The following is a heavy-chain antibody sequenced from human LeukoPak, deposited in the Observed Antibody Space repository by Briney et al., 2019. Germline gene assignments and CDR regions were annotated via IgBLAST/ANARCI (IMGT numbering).Heavy chain of an antibody. CDR2: INWNSDSI. D-gene: IGHD3/OR15-3a*01. Sequence: AGRSLRLSCAVSGFTSDDYAMHWVRQVPGKGLEWVSGINWNSDSIGYADSVKGRFTTSRDNAKNSLYLQMNSLTTEDTALYYCVKGRVIWTGYYTSYDSWGQGTLVTVSS. CDR1: GFTSDDYA. J-gene: IGHJ4*02. V-gene: IGHV3-9*02. CDR3: VKGRVIWTGYYTSYDS.